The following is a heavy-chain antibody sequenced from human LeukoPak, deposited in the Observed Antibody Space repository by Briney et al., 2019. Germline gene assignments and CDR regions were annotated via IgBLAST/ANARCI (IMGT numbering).Heavy chain of an antibody. CDR2: INHSGST. D-gene: IGHD3-22*01. Sequence: SETLSLTCAVYGGSFSGYYWSWIRQPPGKGLEWIGEINHSGSTSYNPSLKSRVTISIDTSKNQFSLKLSSVTTADTAVCYCAGEDYFDTSGYASWRFDIWGQGTMVTVSS. CDR3: AGEDYFDTSGYASWRFDI. J-gene: IGHJ3*02. V-gene: IGHV4-34*01. CDR1: GGSFSGYY.